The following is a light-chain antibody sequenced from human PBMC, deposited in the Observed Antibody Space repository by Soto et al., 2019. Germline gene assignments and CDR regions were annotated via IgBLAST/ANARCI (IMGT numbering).Light chain of an antibody. Sequence: QSALTQPASVSGSPGQSITISCTGTSSDVGGYNYVSWYQHHPGKAPKLMIYDVSNRPSGVSNRFSGSKSGNTASLTISGLQAEDEAEYYCSSYTSSSTKVFGGGTKLNVL. CDR2: DVS. CDR3: SSYTSSSTKV. CDR1: SSDVGGYNY. J-gene: IGLJ2*01. V-gene: IGLV2-14*03.